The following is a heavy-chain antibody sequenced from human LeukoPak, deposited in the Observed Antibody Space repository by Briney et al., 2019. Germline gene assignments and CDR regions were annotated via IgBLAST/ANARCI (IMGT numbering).Heavy chain of an antibody. CDR1: GFIFSTHS. J-gene: IGHJ4*02. D-gene: IGHD1-26*01. Sequence: PGRSLRLSCAASGFIFSTHSMFWVRQAPGKGLEWVAVISYDGSNKNYADSVKGRFTISRDNSKNTLYLQMNNLRTDDTDIYYFSRAPWGLGAIPPYWGQGTLVTVSS. CDR2: ISYDGSNK. V-gene: IGHV3-30-3*01. CDR3: SRAPWGLGAIPPY.